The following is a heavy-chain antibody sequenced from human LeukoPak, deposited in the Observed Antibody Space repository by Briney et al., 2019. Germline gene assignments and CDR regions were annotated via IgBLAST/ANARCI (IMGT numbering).Heavy chain of an antibody. V-gene: IGHV4-59*01. CDR1: GGSISSYY. CDR3: ARDREDSSGYYSIRLFY. Sequence: SETLSLTCTVSGGSISSYYWSWIRQPPGKGLEWIGYIYYSGSTNYNPSLKSRVTISVDTSKNQFSLKLSSVTAADTAVYYCARDREDSSGYYSIRLFYWGQGTLVTVSS. D-gene: IGHD3-22*01. CDR2: IYYSGST. J-gene: IGHJ4*02.